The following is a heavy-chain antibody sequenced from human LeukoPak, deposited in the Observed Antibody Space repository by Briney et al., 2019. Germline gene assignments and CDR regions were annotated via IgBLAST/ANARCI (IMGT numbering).Heavy chain of an antibody. CDR3: AIGDRRLLYSLGY. D-gene: IGHD2-15*01. V-gene: IGHV1-2*02. CDR1: AYTFSGYY. CDR2: INADSGGT. J-gene: IGHJ4*02. Sequence: ASVKVSCKAPAYTFSGYYMHWVRQAPGEGLEWMGWINADSGGTNSAQKYQGRVTMTRDTSISTGYMELSRLRCDDTAVYYCAIGDRRLLYSLGYWGQGTLVTVSS.